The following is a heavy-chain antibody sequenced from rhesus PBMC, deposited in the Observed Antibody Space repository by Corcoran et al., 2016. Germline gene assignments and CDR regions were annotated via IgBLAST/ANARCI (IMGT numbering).Heavy chain of an antibody. CDR1: GGSISSSY. D-gene: IGHD6-31*01. CDR2: IYGSGSST. V-gene: IGHV4-169*02. J-gene: IGHJ4*01. CDR3: ARDLTYSSGWYGFDY. Sequence: QLQLQESGPGLVKPSETLSVTCAVSGGSISSSYWSWIRPAPGKGLEWIGYIYGSGSSTNYNPTLKSRVTLSVDTAKNQLSLKLSCVTTADTAVYYCARDLTYSSGWYGFDYWGQGVLVTVSS.